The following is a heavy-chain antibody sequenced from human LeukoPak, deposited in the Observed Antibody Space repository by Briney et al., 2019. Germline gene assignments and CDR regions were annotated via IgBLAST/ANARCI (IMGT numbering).Heavy chain of an antibody. D-gene: IGHD3-10*01. Sequence: SEILSLTCAVYGGSFSGYYWSWIRQPPGKGLEWIGYIYHTGSTYYNPSLKSRVTISVDRSKNQFSLKLSSVTAADTAVYYCARAWFGQFQYYFDYWGQGTLVTVSS. CDR2: IYHTGST. V-gene: IGHV4-34*01. CDR3: ARAWFGQFQYYFDY. CDR1: GGSFSGYY. J-gene: IGHJ4*02.